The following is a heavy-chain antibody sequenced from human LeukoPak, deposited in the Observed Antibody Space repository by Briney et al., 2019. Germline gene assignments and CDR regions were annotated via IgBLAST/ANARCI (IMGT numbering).Heavy chain of an antibody. D-gene: IGHD3-10*01. CDR3: ARIGRPNYFGSGSSLYGMDV. Sequence: SGTLSLTCAVSGGSISSSHWWSWVRQPPGKGLEWIGEIYHSGSTNYDPSLKSRVTISVDKSKNQFSLKLSSVTAADTAVYYCARIGRPNYFGSGSSLYGMDVWGQGTTVTVSS. J-gene: IGHJ6*02. CDR2: IYHSGST. CDR1: GGSISSSHW. V-gene: IGHV4-4*02.